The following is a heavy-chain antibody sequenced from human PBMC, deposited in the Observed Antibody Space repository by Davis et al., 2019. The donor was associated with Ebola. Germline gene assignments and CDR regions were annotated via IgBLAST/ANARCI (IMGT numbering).Heavy chain of an antibody. CDR1: GFTVSSNY. CDR3: TRELRSGGSRDAFDI. D-gene: IGHD2-15*01. V-gene: IGHV3-66*01. Sequence: GGSLRLSCAASGFTVSSNYMSWVRQAPGKGLEWVSVTYSGGTTYYADSVKGRFTISRDNSKNTLDLHMNSLRAEDTAVYYCTRELRSGGSRDAFDIWGQGTMVTVSS. J-gene: IGHJ3*02. CDR2: TYSGGTT.